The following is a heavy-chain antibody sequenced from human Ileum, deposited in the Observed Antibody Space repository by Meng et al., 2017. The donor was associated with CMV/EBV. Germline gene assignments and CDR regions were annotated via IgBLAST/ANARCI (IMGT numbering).Heavy chain of an antibody. CDR3: AGPYTSRFDY. CDR1: GGSVYSGGND. Sequence: QLQLQASGPGLLKPSQTLSLTCTVSGGSVYSGGNDWSWIRQPAGKGLEWIGRVHTSGSTNYNPSLKSRITMSVDTSRNQFSLKLSSVTAADTAVYYCAGPYTSRFDYWGQGALVTVSS. CDR2: VHTSGST. D-gene: IGHD4-11*01. J-gene: IGHJ4*02. V-gene: IGHV4-61*02.